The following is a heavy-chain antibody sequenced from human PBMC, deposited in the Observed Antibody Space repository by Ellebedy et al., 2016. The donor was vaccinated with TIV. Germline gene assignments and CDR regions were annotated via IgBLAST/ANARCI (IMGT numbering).Heavy chain of an antibody. V-gene: IGHV1-58*02. CDR1: GFTFTSSA. CDR3: ARRPLYFDWFDAFDI. J-gene: IGHJ3*02. CDR2: IVVGSGNT. D-gene: IGHD3-9*01. Sequence: ASVKVSCKASGFTFTSSAMQWVRQARGQRLEWIGWIVVGSGNTNYAQKFQGRVTITRDTSASTAYMELSSLRSEDTAVYYCARRPLYFDWFDAFDIWGQGTMVTVSS.